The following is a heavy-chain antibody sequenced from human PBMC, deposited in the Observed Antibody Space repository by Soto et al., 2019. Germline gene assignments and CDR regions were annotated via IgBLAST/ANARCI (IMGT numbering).Heavy chain of an antibody. J-gene: IGHJ4*02. Sequence: SETLSLTCAVSGGSISSSNWWSWVRQPPGKGLEWIGEIYHSGSTNYNPSLKSRVTISVDTSKNQFSLKLSSVTAADTAVYYWARVGYCGGDCSFPDYWGQGTLVTVSS. CDR1: GGSISSSNW. CDR3: ARVGYCGGDCSFPDY. CDR2: IYHSGST. V-gene: IGHV4-4*02. D-gene: IGHD2-21*02.